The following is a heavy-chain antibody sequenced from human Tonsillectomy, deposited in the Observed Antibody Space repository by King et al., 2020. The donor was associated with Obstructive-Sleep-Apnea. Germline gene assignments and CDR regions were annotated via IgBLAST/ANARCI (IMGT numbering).Heavy chain of an antibody. CDR2: ISWTSGYI. CDR3: AKDMGFDTGGGFDY. J-gene: IGHJ4*02. D-gene: IGHD1-26*01. Sequence: VQLVESVGGLVQPGRSLRLSCPASGCHLVDYAMHWVRQVPGKGLEWVSGISWTSGYIGYADSVKGRFTITRDNAKNSLYLQMNSLRAEDTALYYCAKDMGFDTGGGFDYWGQGALVTVFS. V-gene: IGHV3-9*01. CDR1: GCHLVDYA.